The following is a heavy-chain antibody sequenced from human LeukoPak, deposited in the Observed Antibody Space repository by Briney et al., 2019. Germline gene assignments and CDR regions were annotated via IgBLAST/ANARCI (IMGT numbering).Heavy chain of an antibody. J-gene: IGHJ4*02. V-gene: IGHV1-46*01. CDR2: INPSGGST. CDR3: ARDREWLSI. CDR1: GYTFTSYD. Sequence: ASVKVSCKASGYTFTSYDINWVRQATGQGLEWMGVINPSGGSTSYAQKFQGRVTMTRDTSTSTVYMELSSLRSEDTAVYYCARDREWLSIWGQGTLVTVSS. D-gene: IGHD3-3*01.